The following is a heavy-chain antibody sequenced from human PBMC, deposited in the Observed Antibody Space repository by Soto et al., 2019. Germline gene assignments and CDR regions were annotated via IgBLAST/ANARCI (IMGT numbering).Heavy chain of an antibody. Sequence: ASVKVSCKASGGTFSSYAISWVRQAPGQGLEWMGGIIPIFGTANYAQKFQGRVTITADESTSTAYMELSSLRSEDTAVYYCASSHFLLTSIAARPSWFDPWGQGTLVTVSS. CDR1: GGTFSSYA. D-gene: IGHD6-6*01. J-gene: IGHJ5*02. CDR3: ASSHFLLTSIAARPSWFDP. CDR2: IIPIFGTA. V-gene: IGHV1-69*13.